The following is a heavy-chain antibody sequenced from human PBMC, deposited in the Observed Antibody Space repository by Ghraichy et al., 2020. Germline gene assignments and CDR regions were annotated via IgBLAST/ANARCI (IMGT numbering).Heavy chain of an antibody. CDR3: ARAGYSYARYYFDY. CDR2: IYSGGST. CDR1: GFTVSSNY. J-gene: IGHJ4*02. Sequence: GGSLRLSCAASGFTVSSNYMSWVRQAPGKGLEWVSVIYSGGSTYYADSVKGRFTISRDNSKNTLYLQMNSLRAEDTAVYYCARAGYSYARYYFDYWGQGTLVTVSS. D-gene: IGHD5-18*01. V-gene: IGHV3-53*01.